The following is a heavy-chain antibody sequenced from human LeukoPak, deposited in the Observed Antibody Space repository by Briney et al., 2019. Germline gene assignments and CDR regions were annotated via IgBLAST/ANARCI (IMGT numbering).Heavy chain of an antibody. D-gene: IGHD3-22*01. CDR3: GCSSGYIVY. Sequence: GGSLRLSCVASGFIVSSNYMSWVRQAPGKGLEWVSAISGSGGSTYYADSVKGRFTISRDNSKNTLYLQMNSLRAEDTAVYYCGCSSGYIVYWGQGTLVTVSS. CDR2: ISGSGGST. CDR1: GFIVSSNY. J-gene: IGHJ4*02. V-gene: IGHV3-23*01.